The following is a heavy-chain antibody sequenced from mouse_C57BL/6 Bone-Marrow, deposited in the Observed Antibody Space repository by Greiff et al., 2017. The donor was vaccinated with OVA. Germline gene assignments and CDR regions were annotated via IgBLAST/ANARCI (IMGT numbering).Heavy chain of an antibody. CDR3: ARQNYDYPWGFDV. Sequence: EVKVVESGGGLVQPGGSLKLSCAASGFTFSDYYMYWVRQTPEKRLEWVAYISNGGGSTYYPDTVKGRFTISRDNAKNTLYLQMSRLKSEDTAMYYCARQNYDYPWGFDVWGTGTTVTVSS. D-gene: IGHD2-4*01. CDR1: GFTFSDYY. V-gene: IGHV5-12*01. J-gene: IGHJ1*03. CDR2: ISNGGGST.